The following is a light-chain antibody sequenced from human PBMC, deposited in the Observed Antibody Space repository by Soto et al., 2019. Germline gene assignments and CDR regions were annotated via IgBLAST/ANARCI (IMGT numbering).Light chain of an antibody. CDR2: GAS. Sequence: EIVLTQSPGTLSLSPGERAILSCRASQSVSSSYLAWYQHKPGQAPRLLIYGASIRATGIPDRFSGSGSGKDVTLTISRLEPEDFAAYYCQQYGGSPPYTFGQGTKLEIK. J-gene: IGKJ2*01. V-gene: IGKV3-20*01. CDR3: QQYGGSPPYT. CDR1: QSVSSSY.